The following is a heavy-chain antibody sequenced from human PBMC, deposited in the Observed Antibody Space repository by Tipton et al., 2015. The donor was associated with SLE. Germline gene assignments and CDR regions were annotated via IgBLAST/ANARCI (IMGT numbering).Heavy chain of an antibody. CDR1: GFSVSSNY. Sequence: SLRLSCAASGFSVSSNYMSWVRQAPGKGLEWVSVIYSAGTTYYADSVKGRFTISRDNSKNTLYLQMNSLRAEDTAVYYCARDFCSVNSCPGYFDFWGQGTLVTVSS. CDR2: IYSAGTT. J-gene: IGHJ4*02. D-gene: IGHD2-2*01. CDR3: ARDFCSVNSCPGYFDF. V-gene: IGHV3-66*02.